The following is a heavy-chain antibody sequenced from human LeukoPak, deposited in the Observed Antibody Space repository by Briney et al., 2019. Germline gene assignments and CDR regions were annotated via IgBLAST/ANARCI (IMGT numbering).Heavy chain of an antibody. CDR3: AKGRYSGTTYYFDY. CDR1: GFTLSTYW. D-gene: IGHD5-12*01. J-gene: IGHJ4*02. V-gene: IGHV3-7*03. CDR2: IKKDGSET. Sequence: GGSLRLSCAASGFTLSTYWMRWVRQVPGKGLEWVANIKKDGSETYYVDSVKGRFTISRDNAKNSLYLQMNSLRAEDTAIYHCAKGRYSGTTYYFDYWGQGTLVTVSS.